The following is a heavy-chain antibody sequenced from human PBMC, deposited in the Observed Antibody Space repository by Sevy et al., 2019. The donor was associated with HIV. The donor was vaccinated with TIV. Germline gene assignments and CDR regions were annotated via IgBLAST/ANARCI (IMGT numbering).Heavy chain of an antibody. D-gene: IGHD1-26*01. Sequence: ASVKDSCKVSGYTLTELSMHWVRQAPGKGLEWMGGFDPEDGETIYAQKFQGRVTMTEDTSTDTAYMELSSLRSEDTAVYYCATAGRRYSGSSYFDYWGQGTLVTVSS. CDR1: GYTLTELS. J-gene: IGHJ4*02. CDR3: ATAGRRYSGSSYFDY. CDR2: FDPEDGET. V-gene: IGHV1-24*01.